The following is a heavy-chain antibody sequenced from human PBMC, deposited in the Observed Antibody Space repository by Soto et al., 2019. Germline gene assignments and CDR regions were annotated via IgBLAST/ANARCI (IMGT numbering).Heavy chain of an antibody. V-gene: IGHV3-15*07. CDR3: AADVPPQGGGEFDF. J-gene: IGHJ4*02. Sequence: EVQLVESGGGFVKPGESLRLSCAASGFTFSHAWMSWLRQAPGKGLEWVGRIKSKADAETKDYAAPVKGRFTISRDDSRDTVYLQMNSLESEDTAMYFCAADVPPQGGGEFDFWGQGTLVTASS. CDR1: GFTFSHAW. CDR2: IKSKADAETK.